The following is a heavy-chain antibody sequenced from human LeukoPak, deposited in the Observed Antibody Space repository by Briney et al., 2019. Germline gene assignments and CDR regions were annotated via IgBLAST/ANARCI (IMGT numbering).Heavy chain of an antibody. CDR3: SGLDLRGVLETAFDY. D-gene: IGHD5-18*01. CDR2: IRYDGSNK. Sequence: GGSLRLSCAASGFTFSSYGMHWVRQAPGKGLEWVAFIRYDGSNKYYADSVKGRFTISRDNSKNTLYLQMNSLRAEDTAVYYCSGLDLRGVLETAFDYWGQGTLVTVSS. J-gene: IGHJ4*02. CDR1: GFTFSSYG. V-gene: IGHV3-30*02.